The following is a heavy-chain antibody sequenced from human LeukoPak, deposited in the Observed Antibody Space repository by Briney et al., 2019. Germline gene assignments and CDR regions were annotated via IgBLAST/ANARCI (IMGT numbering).Heavy chain of an antibody. J-gene: IGHJ5*02. Sequence: SVKVSCKASGGTSSSYSISWVLQAPGQRLEWMGRIIPILGITNYAQKFQGRVTITSDKSTSTTYMELSSLRSDDTAVYYCAISGGYCSGGCCYLLSPQDNWLDPWGEGTLVTVYS. D-gene: IGHD2-15*01. V-gene: IGHV1-69*02. CDR3: AISGGYCSGGCCYLLSPQDNWLDP. CDR2: IIPILGIT. CDR1: GGTSSSYS.